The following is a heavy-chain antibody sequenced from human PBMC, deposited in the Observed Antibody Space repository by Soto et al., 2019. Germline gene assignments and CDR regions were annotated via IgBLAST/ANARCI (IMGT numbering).Heavy chain of an antibody. CDR2: FSGSGGNI. J-gene: IGHJ6*02. CDR3: AKDPPWTVGPLAMDV. Sequence: GGSLRLSCVASGFTFSTHAMSWVRQAPGKGLEWASTFSGSGGNIYYAESVKGRLTISRDDSKNTLYLHMNSLRVEDTAVYYCAKDPPWTVGPLAMDVWGQGTTVTVSS. V-gene: IGHV3-23*01. D-gene: IGHD3-3*01. CDR1: GFTFSTHA.